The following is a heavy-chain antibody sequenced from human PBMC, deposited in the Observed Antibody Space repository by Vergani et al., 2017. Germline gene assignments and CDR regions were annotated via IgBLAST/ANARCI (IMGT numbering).Heavy chain of an antibody. V-gene: IGHV4-39*01. CDR3: ARHLTPVSSGSPPAFDY. CDR1: GGSISSSSYY. D-gene: IGHD6-19*01. CDR2: IYYSGST. J-gene: IGHJ4*02. Sequence: QLQLQESGPGLVKPSETLSLTCTVSGGSISSSSYYWGWIRQPPGKGLEWIGSIYYSGSTYYNPSLKSRVTISVDTSKNQFSLKLSSVTAADTAVYYCARHLTPVSSGSPPAFDYWGQGTLVTVSS.